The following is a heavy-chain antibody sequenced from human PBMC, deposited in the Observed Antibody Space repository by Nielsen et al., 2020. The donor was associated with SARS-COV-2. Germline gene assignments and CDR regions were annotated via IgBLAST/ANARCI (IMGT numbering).Heavy chain of an antibody. CDR3: ASELVPGYYGMDV. D-gene: IGHD6-13*01. J-gene: IGHJ6*02. CDR2: ISYDGSNK. Sequence: GESLKISCAASGFTFSSYGMHWVRQAPGKGLEWVAVISYDGSNKYYADSVKGRFTISRDNSKNTLYLQMNSLRAEDTAVYYCASELVPGYYGMDVWGQGTTVTVSS. CDR1: GFTFSSYG. V-gene: IGHV3-33*05.